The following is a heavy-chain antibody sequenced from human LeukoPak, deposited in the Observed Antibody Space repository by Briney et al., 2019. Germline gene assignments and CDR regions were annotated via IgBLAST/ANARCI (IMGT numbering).Heavy chain of an antibody. D-gene: IGHD3-22*01. J-gene: IGHJ4*02. V-gene: IGHV4-39*01. CDR1: GGSISSSSYY. Sequence: TSETLSLTCTVSGGSISSSSYYWGWIRQPPGKGLEWIGSMYYSGSTYYNPPLKSRVTISVETSKNQFSLKLCSVTAADTAVYYCARLSRLLIDHWGQGTLVTVSS. CDR3: ARLSRLLIDH. CDR2: MYYSGST.